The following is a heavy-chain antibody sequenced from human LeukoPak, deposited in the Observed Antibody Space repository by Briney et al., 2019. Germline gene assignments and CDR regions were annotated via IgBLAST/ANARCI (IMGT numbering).Heavy chain of an antibody. Sequence: GGSLRLSCAASGFTFSSYAMSWVRQAPGKGLEWVSAISGSGGSTYYADSVKGRFTTSRDNSKNTLYLQMNSLRAEDTAVYYCAKDPPHCSGGSCYFDYWGQGTLVTVSS. J-gene: IGHJ4*02. CDR1: GFTFSSYA. CDR3: AKDPPHCSGGSCYFDY. CDR2: ISGSGGST. D-gene: IGHD2-15*01. V-gene: IGHV3-23*01.